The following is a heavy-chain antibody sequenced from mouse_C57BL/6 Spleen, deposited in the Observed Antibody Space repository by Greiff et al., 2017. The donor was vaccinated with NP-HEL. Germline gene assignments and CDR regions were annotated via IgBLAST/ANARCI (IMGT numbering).Heavy chain of an antibody. CDR3: APDYHWYFDV. Sequence: VQLQQSGPGLVQPSQSLSITCTVSGFSLTSYGVHWVRQSPGKGLEWLGVIWSGGSTDYNAAFISRLSISKDNSKSQVFFKMNSLQADDTAIYYCAPDYHWYFDVWGTGTTVTVSS. CDR1: GFSLTSYG. CDR2: IWSGGST. D-gene: IGHD2-13*01. V-gene: IGHV2-2*01. J-gene: IGHJ1*03.